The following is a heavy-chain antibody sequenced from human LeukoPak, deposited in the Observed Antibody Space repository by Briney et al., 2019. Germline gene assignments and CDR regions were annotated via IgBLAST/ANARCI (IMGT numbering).Heavy chain of an antibody. CDR2: IYYSGST. J-gene: IGHJ6*02. CDR3: ARVMEGDYGGMEV. V-gene: IGHV4-59*01. CDR1: GGSISSYY. D-gene: IGHD3-3*01. Sequence: SETLSLTCTVSGGSISSYYWSWIRQPPGKGLEWIGYIYYSGSTTYNTSLKSRVTISVDTSKNHFSLNLSSVTAADTAVYYCARVMEGDYGGMEVWGQGTTVTVSS.